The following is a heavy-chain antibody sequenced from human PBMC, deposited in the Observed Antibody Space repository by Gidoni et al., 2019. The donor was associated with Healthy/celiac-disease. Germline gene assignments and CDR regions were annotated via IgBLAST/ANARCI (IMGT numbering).Heavy chain of an antibody. Sequence: EVQLVESGGGLVQPGRSLRLSCAASGFTFDDYAMHWVRQAPGKGLEWVSGISWNSGSIGYADSVKGRFTISRDNAKNSLYLQMNSLRAEDTALYYCAKDIAGSGYYRGDAFDIWGQGTMVTVSS. CDR2: ISWNSGSI. J-gene: IGHJ3*02. V-gene: IGHV3-9*01. CDR3: AKDIAGSGYYRGDAFDI. CDR1: GFTFDDYA. D-gene: IGHD3-3*01.